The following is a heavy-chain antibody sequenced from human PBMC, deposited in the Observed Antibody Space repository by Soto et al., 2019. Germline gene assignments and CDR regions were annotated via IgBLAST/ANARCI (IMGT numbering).Heavy chain of an antibody. Sequence: SETLSLTCTVSGGSINTFYWSWVRQPAGKGLEWIGRIFSSGSTSFSPSLESRVAMSVDTSKNHFSLNLSSVTAADMAVYYCAREGSYSAYNFAHAIRFWSFDLWGQGALVTVAS. J-gene: IGHJ4*02. V-gene: IGHV4-4*07. CDR1: GGSINTFY. CDR2: IFSSGST. D-gene: IGHD5-12*01. CDR3: AREGSYSAYNFAHAIRFWSFDL.